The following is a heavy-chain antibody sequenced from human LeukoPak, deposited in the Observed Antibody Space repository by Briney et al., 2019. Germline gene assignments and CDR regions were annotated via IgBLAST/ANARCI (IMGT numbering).Heavy chain of an antibody. V-gene: IGHV3-23*01. D-gene: IGHD1-26*01. CDR3: AKEVGFGSGDY. Sequence: GGSLRLSCAASGFTFSSSAMSWVRQAPGKGLEWVSNISGSGSGGSTYYADSVKGRFTISRDNSKNTLYLQMNSLRAEDTAVYYCAKEVGFGSGDYWGQGTLVTVSS. CDR1: GFTFSSSA. CDR2: ISGSGSGGST. J-gene: IGHJ4*02.